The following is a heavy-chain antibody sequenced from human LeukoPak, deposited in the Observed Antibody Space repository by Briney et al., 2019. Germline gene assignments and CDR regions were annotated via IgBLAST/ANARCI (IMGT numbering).Heavy chain of an antibody. D-gene: IGHD6-13*01. CDR1: GFTFDDYA. V-gene: IGHV3-9*03. CDR2: ISWNSGSI. Sequence: GRSLRLSCAASGFTFDDYAMHWVGQAPGKGLEWVSGISWNSGSIGYADSVKGRFTISRDNAKNSLYLQMNSLRAEDMALYYCAKDGGSSSWSDFDYWGQGTLVTVSS. J-gene: IGHJ4*02. CDR3: AKDGGSSSWSDFDY.